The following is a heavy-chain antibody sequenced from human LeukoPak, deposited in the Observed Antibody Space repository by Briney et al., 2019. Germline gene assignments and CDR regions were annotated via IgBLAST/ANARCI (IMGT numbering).Heavy chain of an antibody. CDR1: GYTFTSYY. J-gene: IGHJ6*03. V-gene: IGHV1-46*01. CDR2: INPSGGST. D-gene: IGHD3-10*01. Sequence: ASVKVSCKASGYTFTSYYMHWVRQAPGQGLEWMGIINPSGGSTSYAQKFQGRVTMTRDTSTSTVYMELSSLRSEDTAVYYCAAGSPYYYGSGSYPPLYYMDVWGKGTTVTVSS. CDR3: AAGSPYYYGSGSYPPLYYMDV.